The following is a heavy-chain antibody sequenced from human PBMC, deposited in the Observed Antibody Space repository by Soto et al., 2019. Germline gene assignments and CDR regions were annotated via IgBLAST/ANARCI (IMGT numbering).Heavy chain of an antibody. CDR1: GYTFTSYD. V-gene: IGHV1-8*01. CDR3: ARPTMVRGVTNDYYYYDGMDV. Sequence: QVQLVQSGAEVKKPGASVKVSCKASGYTFTSYDINWVRQATGQGLEWMGWMNPNSGNTGYAQKFQGRVTMTRNTSISTAYMELSSLRSEDTAVYYCARPTMVRGVTNDYYYYDGMDVWGQGTTVTVSS. J-gene: IGHJ6*02. CDR2: MNPNSGNT. D-gene: IGHD3-10*01.